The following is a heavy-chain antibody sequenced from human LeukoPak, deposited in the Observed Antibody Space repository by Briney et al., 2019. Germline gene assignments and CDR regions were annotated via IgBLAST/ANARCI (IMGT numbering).Heavy chain of an antibody. CDR1: GGTFSSYA. J-gene: IGHJ6*02. CDR2: IIPIFGTA. Sequence: ASVTVSCKASGGTFSSYAISWVRQAPGQGLEWMGGIIPIFGTANYAQKFQGRVTITADESTSTAYMELSSLRSEDTAVYYCARGVAVAAFYGMDVWGQGTTVTVSS. CDR3: ARGVAVAAFYGMDV. V-gene: IGHV1-69*13. D-gene: IGHD2-15*01.